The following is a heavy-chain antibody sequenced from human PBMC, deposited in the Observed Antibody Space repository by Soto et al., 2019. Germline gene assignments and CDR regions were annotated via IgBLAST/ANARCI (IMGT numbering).Heavy chain of an antibody. D-gene: IGHD3-3*01. Sequence: PGGSLRLSCAASGFTFSDYYMSWIRQAPGKGLEWVSYISNSSSYTNYADSVKGRFTISRDNAKNSLYLQMNSLRAEDTAVYYCAREYDFWSGSYYYYGMDVWGQGTTVTVSS. CDR1: GFTFSDYY. V-gene: IGHV3-11*06. CDR3: AREYDFWSGSYYYYGMDV. CDR2: ISNSSSYT. J-gene: IGHJ6*02.